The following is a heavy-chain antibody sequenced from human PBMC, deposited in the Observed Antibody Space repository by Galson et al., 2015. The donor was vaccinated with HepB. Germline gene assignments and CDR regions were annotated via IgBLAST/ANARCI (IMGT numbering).Heavy chain of an antibody. Sequence: SLRLSCAASGFTFSDYYMSWIRQAPGKGLEWVAVISYDGSNKYYADSVKGRFTISRDNSKNTLYLQMNSLRAEDTAVYYCAKGGYGDLITRPPFDWGQGTLVTVSS. V-gene: IGHV3-30*18. J-gene: IGHJ4*02. D-gene: IGHD4-17*01. CDR1: GFTFSDYY. CDR3: AKGGYGDLITRPPFD. CDR2: ISYDGSNK.